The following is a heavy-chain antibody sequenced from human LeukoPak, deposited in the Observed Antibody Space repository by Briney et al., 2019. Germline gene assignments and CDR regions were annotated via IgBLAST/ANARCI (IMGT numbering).Heavy chain of an antibody. CDR2: IYYSGST. Sequence: SETLSPTCTVSGGSISSYYWGWIRQPPGKGLEWIGYIYYSGSTNYNPSLKSRVTISVDTSKNQFSLKLSSVTAADTAVYYCARGSVVVPAAMEFDYWGQGTLVTVSS. CDR1: GGSISSYY. V-gene: IGHV4-59*01. D-gene: IGHD2-2*01. CDR3: ARGSVVVPAAMEFDY. J-gene: IGHJ4*02.